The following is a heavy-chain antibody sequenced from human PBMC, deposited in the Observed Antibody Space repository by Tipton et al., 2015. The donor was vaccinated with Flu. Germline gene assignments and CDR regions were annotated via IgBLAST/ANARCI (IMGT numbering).Heavy chain of an antibody. V-gene: IGHV4-38-2*01. D-gene: IGHD4-17*01. CDR2: IYHSGST. J-gene: IGHJ4*02. CDR1: GYSISSGYY. CDR3: ARHSSTDYGDYLNFDY. Sequence: LSLTCAVSGYSISSGYYWGWIRQPPGKGLEWIGSIYHSGSTYYNPSLKSRVTISVDTSKNQFSLKLSSVTAADTAVYYCARHSSTDYGDYLNFDYWGQGTLVTVSS.